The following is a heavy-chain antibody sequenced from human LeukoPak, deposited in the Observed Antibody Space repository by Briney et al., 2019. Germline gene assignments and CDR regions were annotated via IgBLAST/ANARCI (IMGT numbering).Heavy chain of an antibody. Sequence: ASETLSLTCTVSGGSISSSSYYWGWIRQPPGKGLEWIGSIYYSGSTYYNPSLKSRVTISVDTSKNQFSLKLSSVTAADTAVYYCALSARGYCSSGSYYGFDYWGQGTLVTVSS. CDR1: GGSISSSSYY. D-gene: IGHD2-15*01. V-gene: IGHV4-39*07. CDR3: ALSARGYCSSGSYYGFDY. CDR2: IYYSGST. J-gene: IGHJ4*02.